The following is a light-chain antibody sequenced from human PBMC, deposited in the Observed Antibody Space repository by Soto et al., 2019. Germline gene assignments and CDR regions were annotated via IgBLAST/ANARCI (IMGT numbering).Light chain of an antibody. Sequence: QSALTQPASVSGSPGQSITISCTGTSSDVGDYNYVSWYQQHPGKAPKLMIYEVSNRPSGVSNRFSGSKSGNTASLTISGLQAEDEADYYCSSYTSSSTPYVVFGGGTKLTV. CDR1: SSDVGDYNY. CDR2: EVS. CDR3: SSYTSSSTPYVV. V-gene: IGLV2-14*01. J-gene: IGLJ2*01.